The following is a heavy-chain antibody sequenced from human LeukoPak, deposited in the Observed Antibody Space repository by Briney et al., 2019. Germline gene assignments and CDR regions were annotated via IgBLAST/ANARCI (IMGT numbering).Heavy chain of an antibody. J-gene: IGHJ6*03. CDR3: ARGRVTTIANYYYYYIDV. V-gene: IGHV6-1*01. CDR1: GDSVSSNSAA. CDR2: TYYRSKWDN. Sequence: SQTLSLTCAISGDSVSSNSAAWTWIRQSPSRGLELLGRTYYRSKWDNDYAVSVKSRITLNPDTSKNQFSLQLNSVTPEDTTLYYCARGRVTTIANYYYYYIDVWGKGTTVTVSS. D-gene: IGHD4-17*01.